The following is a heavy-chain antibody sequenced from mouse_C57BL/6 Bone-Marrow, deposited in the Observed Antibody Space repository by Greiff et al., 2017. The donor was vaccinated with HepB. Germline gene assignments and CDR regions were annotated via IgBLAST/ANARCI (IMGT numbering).Heavy chain of an antibody. D-gene: IGHD1-1*01. CDR2: ISSGSSTI. Sequence: EVMLVESGGGLVKPGGSLKLSCAASGFTFSDYGMHWVRQAPEKGLEWVAYISSGSSTIYYADTVKGRFTISRDNAKNTLFLQMPSLRSEDTAMYYCARDYYGSSYYFDYWGQGTTLTVSS. V-gene: IGHV5-17*01. CDR3: ARDYYGSSYYFDY. CDR1: GFTFSDYG. J-gene: IGHJ2*01.